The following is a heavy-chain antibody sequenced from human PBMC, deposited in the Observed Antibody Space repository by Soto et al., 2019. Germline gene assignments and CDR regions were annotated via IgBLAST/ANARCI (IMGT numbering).Heavy chain of an antibody. CDR1: GGSFSGYY. CDR2: INHSGST. CDR3: ARGLIAARQGNWYDP. Sequence: PSETLSLTCAVYGGSFSGYYWSWIRQPPEKGLEWIGEINHSGSTNYNPSLKSRVTISVDTSKNQFSLKLSSVTAADTAVYYCARGLIAARQGNWYDPWGQGTLVTVSS. J-gene: IGHJ5*02. V-gene: IGHV4-34*01. D-gene: IGHD6-6*01.